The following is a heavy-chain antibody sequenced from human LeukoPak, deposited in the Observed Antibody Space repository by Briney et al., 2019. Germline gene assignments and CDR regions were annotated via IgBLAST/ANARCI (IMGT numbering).Heavy chain of an antibody. CDR1: GYSFTNYW. J-gene: IGHJ2*01. V-gene: IGHV5-51*01. Sequence: GESLKISCAGYSFTNYWIGWVRQMPGRGLEWMGIIYPPDSDTRYNPSFQGQVTISADKSTNTAYLQWSSLKASDTAMYYCARIISDYGAMTYWYFDLWGRGTLITVSS. CDR2: IYPPDSDT. CDR3: ARIISDYGAMTYWYFDL. D-gene: IGHD4/OR15-4a*01.